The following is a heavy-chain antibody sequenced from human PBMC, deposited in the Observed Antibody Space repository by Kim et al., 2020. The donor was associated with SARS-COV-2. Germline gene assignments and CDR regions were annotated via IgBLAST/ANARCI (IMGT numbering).Heavy chain of an antibody. CDR2: IYSGGST. V-gene: IGHV3-53*01. J-gene: IGHJ6*02. Sequence: GGSLRLSCAASGFTVSSNYMSWVRQAPGKGLEWVSVIYSGGSTYYADSMKGRFTISRDNSKNTLYLQMNSLRAEDTAVYYCAREDIVVVPAAIGDYYYYYGMDVWGQGTTVTVSS. D-gene: IGHD2-2*01. CDR1: GFTVSSNY. CDR3: AREDIVVVPAAIGDYYYYYGMDV.